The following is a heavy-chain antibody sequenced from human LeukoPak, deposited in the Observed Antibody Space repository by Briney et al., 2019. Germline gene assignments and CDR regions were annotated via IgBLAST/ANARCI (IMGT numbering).Heavy chain of an antibody. J-gene: IGHJ4*02. Sequence: PSETLPLTCTVSGGSINNYYWSWIRQPPGKGLEWIGYIQYGGRTYYSPSLKSRVTISMDLSKIQFSLKMSTVTAADTAVYYCARDFFGDFDHWGQGILVTVSS. CDR1: GGSINNYY. CDR2: IQYGGRT. D-gene: IGHD2/OR15-2a*01. V-gene: IGHV4-59*01. CDR3: ARDFFGDFDH.